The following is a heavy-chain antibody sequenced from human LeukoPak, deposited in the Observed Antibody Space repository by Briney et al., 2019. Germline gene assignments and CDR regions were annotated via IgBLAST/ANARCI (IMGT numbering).Heavy chain of an antibody. D-gene: IGHD6-19*01. V-gene: IGHV5-51*01. CDR3: ARLISDSVAGTFWFDP. Sequence: GESLKISCQGSGYRFNYYWIGWVRQMPGKGLEWMGIIYPDDSDTKYSPSFQGQVTISADKSINTAYLQWSSLKASDTAMYYCARLISDSVAGTFWFDPWGHGTLVTVSS. CDR1: GYRFNYYW. J-gene: IGHJ5*02. CDR2: IYPDDSDT.